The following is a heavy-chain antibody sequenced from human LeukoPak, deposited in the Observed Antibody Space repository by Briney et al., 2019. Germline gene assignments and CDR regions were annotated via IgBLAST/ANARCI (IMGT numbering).Heavy chain of an antibody. Sequence: SVKVSCKASVGTLSGYAISGVRQAPGQGLEWMGGIFTIFGIANYAQKFQGRVTITTDESTSSAYMELSSLRSEDTAVYYCARRKADMINDAFDIWGQGTMVTVSS. V-gene: IGHV1-69*05. J-gene: IGHJ3*02. CDR1: VGTLSGYA. CDR2: IFTIFGIA. D-gene: IGHD3-22*01. CDR3: ARRKADMINDAFDI.